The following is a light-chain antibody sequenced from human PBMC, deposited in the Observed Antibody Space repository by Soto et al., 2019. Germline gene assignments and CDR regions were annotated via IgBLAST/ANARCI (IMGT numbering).Light chain of an antibody. CDR2: AAS. CDR1: QSISSN. CDR3: QQYNNCPLIT. J-gene: IGKJ5*01. V-gene: IGKV1D-13*01. Sequence: IQMTQSPSTLSASVGERATLTCRTSQSISSNLDWYQQKPGKAPKLLIYAASSLETGIPSRFSGSGSGTEFTLTISSLQSEDFAIYYCQQYNNCPLITFGQGTRLEIK.